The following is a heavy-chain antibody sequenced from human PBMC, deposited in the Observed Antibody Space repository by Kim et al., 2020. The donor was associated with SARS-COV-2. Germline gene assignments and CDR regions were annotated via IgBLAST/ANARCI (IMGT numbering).Heavy chain of an antibody. D-gene: IGHD2-21*01. CDR3: ARDRGQKGGAENDY. J-gene: IGHJ4*02. Sequence: ADSVKGRFTISRDNAKNSLYLQMNSLRAEDTAVYYCARDRGQKGGAENDYWGQGTLVTVSS. V-gene: IGHV3-11*04.